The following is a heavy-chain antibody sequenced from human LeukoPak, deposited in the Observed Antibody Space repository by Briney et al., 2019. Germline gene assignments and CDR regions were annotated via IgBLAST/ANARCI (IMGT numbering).Heavy chain of an antibody. V-gene: IGHV4-34*01. J-gene: IGHJ4*02. Sequence: SETLSLTCAVYGGSFSGHYWTWIRQPPGKGLEWIGEINHSGSTTYNPSLNNRVTISVDASKNQFSLKMSSVTAADTAVYYCARPRYGSGSLDSWGQGTLVTVSS. CDR2: INHSGST. CDR1: GGSFSGHY. D-gene: IGHD3-10*01. CDR3: ARPRYGSGSLDS.